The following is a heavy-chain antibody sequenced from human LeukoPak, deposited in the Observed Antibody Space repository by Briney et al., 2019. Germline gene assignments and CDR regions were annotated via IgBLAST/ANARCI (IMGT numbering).Heavy chain of an antibody. CDR3: ARLPSGITYYFDY. D-gene: IGHD5-12*01. CDR1: GFTFSSYA. CDR2: ISGSGGST. V-gene: IGHV3-23*01. Sequence: GGSLRLSCAASGFTFSSYAMSWVRQAPGKGLEWVSAISGSGGSTYYADSVKGRFTISRDNSKNTLYLQMNSLRAEDTTVYYCARLPSGITYYFDYWGQGTLVTVSS. J-gene: IGHJ4*02.